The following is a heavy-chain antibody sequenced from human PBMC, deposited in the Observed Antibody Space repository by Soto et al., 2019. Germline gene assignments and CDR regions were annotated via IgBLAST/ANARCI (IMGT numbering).Heavy chain of an antibody. Sequence: QITLKESGPTLVKPTQTLTLTCTFSGFSLSTSGMGVGWIRQPPGKALEWLALSYWDDDKRYSPSLKSRLTCTXXTSKNQVVLTMTNMDPVDTATYYCAHRSAYGSFDYWGQGTLVTVSS. D-gene: IGHD2-21*01. CDR2: SYWDDDK. CDR3: AHRSAYGSFDY. CDR1: GFSLSTSGMG. J-gene: IGHJ4*02. V-gene: IGHV2-5*02.